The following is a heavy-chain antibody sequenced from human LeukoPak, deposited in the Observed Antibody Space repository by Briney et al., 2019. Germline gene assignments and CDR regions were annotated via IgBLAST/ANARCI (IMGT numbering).Heavy chain of an antibody. CDR3: AISPLYYDFWSGYYPFDY. CDR1: RDTSTGDY. J-gene: IGHJ4*02. CDR2: TNPNSGGT. D-gene: IGHD3-3*01. Sequence: ASLKDSCKASRDTSTGDYIHWGRQAPGERVERRGRTNPNSGGTNYAQKFQGRVTMTRDTSISTAYMGLSRLRSDDTAVYYSAISPLYYDFWSGYYPFDYWGQGTLVTVSS. V-gene: IGHV1-2*06.